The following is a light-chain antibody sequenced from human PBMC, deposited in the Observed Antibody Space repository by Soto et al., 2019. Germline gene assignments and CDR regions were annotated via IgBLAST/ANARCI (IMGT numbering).Light chain of an antibody. CDR3: SSYTGGNPSYV. J-gene: IGLJ1*01. V-gene: IGLV2-8*01. CDR1: SSDVGGYDY. Sequence: QSVLTQLPSASGSPGQSVTISCTGSSSDVGGYDYVSWYQQHPGKAPKLMIYEATIRPSGVSDRFSGSKSGNTASLTVSGLQAEDEADYYCSSYTGGNPSYVFGTGTKVTVL. CDR2: EAT.